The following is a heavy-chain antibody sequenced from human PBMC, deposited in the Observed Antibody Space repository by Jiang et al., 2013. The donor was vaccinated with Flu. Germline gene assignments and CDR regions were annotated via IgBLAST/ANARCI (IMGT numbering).Heavy chain of an antibody. CDR3: ARGRAGSFDP. CDR2: INHSGST. D-gene: IGHD6-19*01. Sequence: LLKPSETLSLTCAVYGGSFSGYYWSWIRQPPGKGLEWIGEINHSGSTNYNPSLKSRVTISVDTSKNQFSLKLSSVTAADTAVYYCARGRAGSFDPWGQGTLVTVSS. J-gene: IGHJ5*02. V-gene: IGHV4-34*01. CDR1: GGSFSGYY.